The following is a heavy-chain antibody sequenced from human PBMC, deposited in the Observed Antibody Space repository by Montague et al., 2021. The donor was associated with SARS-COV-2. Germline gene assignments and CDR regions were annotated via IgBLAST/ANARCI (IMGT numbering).Heavy chain of an antibody. CDR3: ARDRFDFGAGRQGTIDF. V-gene: IGHV4-59*01. CDR2: ISYSGST. CDR1: GGSISSYY. D-gene: IGHD3-10*01. Sequence: SETLSLTCTVSGGSISSYYWSWIRQPPGRGLQWIGYISYSGSTNYNPSLKSRVTISVDTSKNHFTLRLSSVTAADTAVHYCARDRFDFGAGRQGTIDFWGQGTLVTVSS. J-gene: IGHJ4*02.